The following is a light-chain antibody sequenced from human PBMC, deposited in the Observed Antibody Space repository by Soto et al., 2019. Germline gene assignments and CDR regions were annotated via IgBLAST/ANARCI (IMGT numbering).Light chain of an antibody. J-gene: IGKJ1*01. Sequence: EIVLAQSPGTLSLSPGERATLSCRASQSVNSSYLAWYQQKPGQAPRLLIYGGSSRATGIPDRFSGSGSGTDFTLTISRLEPEDFAVFYCQQYDTSPWTVGQGTKVEIK. CDR2: GGS. CDR1: QSVNSSY. CDR3: QQYDTSPWT. V-gene: IGKV3-20*01.